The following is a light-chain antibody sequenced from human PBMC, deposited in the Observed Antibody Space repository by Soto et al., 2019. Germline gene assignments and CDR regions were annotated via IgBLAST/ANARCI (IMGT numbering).Light chain of an antibody. CDR2: GAS. CDR1: QSVTSNY. CDR3: QQYGDSPQT. V-gene: IGKV3-20*01. Sequence: EIVLTQSPATLSLSPGERATLSCRASQSVTSNYLAWYQQKPGQAPRLLIYGASSRATAIPDRFSGSGSGTDFTLTISRLEPEDLAVYHCQQYGDSPQTFGQGNKVEI. J-gene: IGKJ1*01.